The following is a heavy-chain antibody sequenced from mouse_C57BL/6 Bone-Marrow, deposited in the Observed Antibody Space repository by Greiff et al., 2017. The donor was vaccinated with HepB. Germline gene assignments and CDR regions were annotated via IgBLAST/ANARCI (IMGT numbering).Heavy chain of an antibody. J-gene: IGHJ4*01. D-gene: IGHD1-1*01. CDR3: ARETTVVAPYAMDY. CDR2: IDPNSGGT. CDR1: GYTFTSYW. Sequence: QQSCKASGYTFTSYWMHWVKQRPGRGLEWIGRIDPNSGGTKYNEKFKSKATLTVDKPSSTAYMQLSSLTSEDSAVYYCARETTVVAPYAMDYWGQGTSVTVSS. V-gene: IGHV1-72*01.